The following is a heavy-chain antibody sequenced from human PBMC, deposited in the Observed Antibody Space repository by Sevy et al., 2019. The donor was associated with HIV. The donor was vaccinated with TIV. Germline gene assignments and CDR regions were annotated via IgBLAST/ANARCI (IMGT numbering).Heavy chain of an antibody. J-gene: IGHJ4*01. V-gene: IGHV4-39*02. Sequence: SETLSLTCTVSGDSIGSNNFYWGWVRQPPEKGLEWIGSIYYTGSTYYHPSLKSRVTISVDTSKNQFSLKLTSVTAADTAVYYCAREAVALDYWGQGTLVTVSS. CDR2: IYYTGST. CDR1: GDSIGSNNFY. CDR3: AREAVALDY. D-gene: IGHD6-19*01.